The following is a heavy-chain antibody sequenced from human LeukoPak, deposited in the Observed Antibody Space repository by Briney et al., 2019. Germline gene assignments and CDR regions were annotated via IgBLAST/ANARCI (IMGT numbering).Heavy chain of an antibody. V-gene: IGHV4-39*01. Sequence: SETLSLTCTVSGGSISSSSYNWGWIRQPPGKGLEWIGSIYYSGSTYYNPSLKSRVTISVDTSKNQFSLKLSSVTAADTAVYYCARQERFIVATTGELGYWGQGTLVTVSS. D-gene: IGHD5-12*01. J-gene: IGHJ4*02. CDR2: IYYSGST. CDR1: GGSISSSSYN. CDR3: ARQERFIVATTGELGY.